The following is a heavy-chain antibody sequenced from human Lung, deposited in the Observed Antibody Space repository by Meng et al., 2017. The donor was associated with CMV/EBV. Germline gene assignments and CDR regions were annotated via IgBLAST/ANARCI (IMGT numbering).Heavy chain of an antibody. CDR1: GFTFSSYA. D-gene: IGHD3-22*01. CDR2: ISYDGSNK. J-gene: IGHJ4*02. V-gene: IGHV3-30*04. Sequence: SXKISXAASGFTFSSYAMHWVRQAPGKGLEWVAVISYDGSNKYYADSVKGRFTISRDNSKNTLYLQMNSLRAEDTAVYYCAKSYYDSSGYYYNWGQGTLVTVSS. CDR3: AKSYYDSSGYYYN.